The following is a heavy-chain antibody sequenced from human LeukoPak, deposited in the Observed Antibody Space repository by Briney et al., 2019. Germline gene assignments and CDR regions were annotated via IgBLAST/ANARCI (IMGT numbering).Heavy chain of an antibody. CDR2: ISYDGSDK. V-gene: IGHV3-30*18. CDR1: GFTFRSYG. D-gene: IGHD3-22*01. CDR3: AKRGDSSGYPSYFDY. Sequence: SLRLSCAASGFTFRSYGMHWVRQAPGKGLEWVAVISYDGSDKYYADSVKGRFTISRDNSKNTLYLQMNSLRAEDTAVYYCAKRGDSSGYPSYFDYWAQGTLVTVSS. J-gene: IGHJ4*02.